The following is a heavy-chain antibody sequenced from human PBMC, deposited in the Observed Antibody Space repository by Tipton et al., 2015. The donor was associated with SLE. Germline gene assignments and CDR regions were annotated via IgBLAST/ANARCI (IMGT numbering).Heavy chain of an antibody. D-gene: IGHD3-16*01. Sequence: TLSLTCTVSGGSISSSTYYWAWIRQPPGKGLKWIGTVYSGGNTDYSPSLKSRVTISVDTSKKQFSLKMTSVTSADTAVYFYARFAVPGLRLDYRRSWGIVPWSQGTLVRVSS. CDR2: VYSGGNT. V-gene: IGHV4-39*07. J-gene: IGHJ5*02. CDR1: GGSISSSTYY. CDR3: ARFAVPGLRLDYRRSWGIVP.